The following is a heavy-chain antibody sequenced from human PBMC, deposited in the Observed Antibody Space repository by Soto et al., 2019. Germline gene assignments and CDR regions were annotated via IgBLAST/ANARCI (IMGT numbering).Heavy chain of an antibody. J-gene: IGHJ5*02. CDR3: GRNGGGHSGGLDL. CDR2: IIPICGTA. CDR1: GGTFSSYA. D-gene: IGHD2-8*01. Sequence: QVQLVQSGAEVKKPGSSVKVSCKTSGGTFSSYAINWVRQAPGQGLEWMGEIIPICGTANYAQKFQGRVPSIAHDSTSTDYTELNTLRSEDAAVYSRGRNGGGHSGGLDLWCQGALATVSS. V-gene: IGHV1-69*01.